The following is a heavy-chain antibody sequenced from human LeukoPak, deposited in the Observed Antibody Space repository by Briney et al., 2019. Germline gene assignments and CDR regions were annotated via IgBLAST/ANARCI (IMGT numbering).Heavy chain of an antibody. J-gene: IGHJ4*02. D-gene: IGHD5-24*01. V-gene: IGHV4-61*08. CDR2: IYYSGST. CDR3: AKSRDGYNSAYFGY. Sequence: SETLSLTCTVSGGSISSGGYYWSWIRQHPGKGLEWIGYIYYSGSTNYNPSLKSRVTISVDTSKNQFSLKLSSVTAADTAVYYCAKSRDGYNSAYFGYWGQGTLVTVSS. CDR1: GGSISSGGYY.